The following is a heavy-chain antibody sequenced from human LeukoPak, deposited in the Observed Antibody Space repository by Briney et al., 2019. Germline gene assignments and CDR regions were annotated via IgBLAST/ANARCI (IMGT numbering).Heavy chain of an antibody. D-gene: IGHD3-22*01. CDR3: ARERAWDSSGYYRMYYFDY. V-gene: IGHV3-11*01. Sequence: PGGSLRLSCAASGFTFSDYYMSWICQAPGKGLEWVSYISSSGSTIYYADSVKGRFTISRDNAKNSLYLQMNSLRAEDTAVYYCARERAWDSSGYYRMYYFDYWGQGTLVTVSS. CDR1: GFTFSDYY. J-gene: IGHJ4*02. CDR2: ISSSGSTI.